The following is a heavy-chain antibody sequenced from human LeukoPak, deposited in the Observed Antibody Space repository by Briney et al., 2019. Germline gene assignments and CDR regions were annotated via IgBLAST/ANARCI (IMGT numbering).Heavy chain of an antibody. D-gene: IGHD3-22*01. CDR2: IYTSGST. J-gene: IGHJ4*02. CDR3: ARDWYYYDSSGYLFDY. V-gene: IGHV4-4*07. Sequence: SETLSLTCTVSGGSISSYYWSWIRQPAGKGLEWIGRIYTSGSTNYNPSLKSRVTMSVDTSKNQFSLRVSSVTAADTAVYYCARDWYYYDSSGYLFDYWGQGTLVTVSS. CDR1: GGSISSYY.